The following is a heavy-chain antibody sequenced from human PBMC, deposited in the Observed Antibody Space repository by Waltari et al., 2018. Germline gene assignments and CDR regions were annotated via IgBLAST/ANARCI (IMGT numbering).Heavy chain of an antibody. D-gene: IGHD4-4*01. V-gene: IGHV1-46*01. Sequence: VQLVQSGAEVKKPGASVKVSCKASGYTFTSYYMHWVRQAPGQGLEWMGIVNPSGGSTSYAQKVQGRVTMTRDTSTSTVYMELSSLRSEDTAVYYCARESEVTPYYYYGMDVWGQGTTVTVSS. CDR1: GYTFTSYY. CDR3: ARESEVTPYYYYGMDV. CDR2: VNPSGGST. J-gene: IGHJ6*02.